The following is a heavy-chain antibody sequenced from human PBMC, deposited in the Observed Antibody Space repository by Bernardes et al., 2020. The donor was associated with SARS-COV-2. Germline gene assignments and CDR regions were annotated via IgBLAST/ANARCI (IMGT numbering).Heavy chain of an antibody. CDR3: ARWGRYCSSTSCSHPLGY. Sequence: GSLRLSCAASGFTFSSYWMSWVRQAPGKGLEWVANIKQDGSEKYYVDSVKGRFTISRDNAKNSLYLQMNSLRAEDTAVYYCARWGRYCSSTSCSHPLGYWGQGTLVTVSS. D-gene: IGHD2-2*01. J-gene: IGHJ4*02. V-gene: IGHV3-7*01. CDR2: IKQDGSEK. CDR1: GFTFSSYW.